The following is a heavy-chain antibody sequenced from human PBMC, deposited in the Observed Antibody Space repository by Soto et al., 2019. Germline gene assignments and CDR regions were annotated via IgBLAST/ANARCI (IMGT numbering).Heavy chain of an antibody. V-gene: IGHV1-69*01. CDR2: IIPIFDIT. J-gene: IGHJ6*02. CDR3: ARPDEGGYSSNHHYYYALDV. D-gene: IGHD3-22*01. CDR1: GGTFRCYS. Sequence: QVQLVQSGAEVKKPGSSVKVSCKASGGTFRCYSISWVRQAPGQGLEWMGGIIPIFDITNYAQKFQGRVTMIADESTSTAYMELSSLGSDDTAVYYCARPDEGGYSSNHHYYYALDVCGQGTTVTV.